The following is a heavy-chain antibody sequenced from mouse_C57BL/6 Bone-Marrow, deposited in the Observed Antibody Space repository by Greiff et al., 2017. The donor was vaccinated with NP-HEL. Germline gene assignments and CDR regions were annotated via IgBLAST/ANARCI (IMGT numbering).Heavy chain of an antibody. J-gene: IGHJ4*01. CDR1: GYSFTSYY. V-gene: IGHV1-66*01. D-gene: IGHD2-2*01. CDR3: ARGGYDVGYYAMDY. CDR2: IYPGSGNT. Sequence: QVQLQQSGPELVKPGASVKISCKASGYSFTSYYIHWVKQRPGQGLEWIGWIYPGSGNTKYNEKFKGKATLTADTSSSTAYMQLSSLTSEDSAVYYGARGGYDVGYYAMDYWGQGTSVTVSS.